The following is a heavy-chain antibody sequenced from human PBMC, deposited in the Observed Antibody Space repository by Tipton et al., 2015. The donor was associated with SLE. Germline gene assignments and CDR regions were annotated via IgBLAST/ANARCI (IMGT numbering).Heavy chain of an antibody. D-gene: IGHD3-22*01. CDR2: ISWNSGSI. V-gene: IGHV3-9*01. Sequence: SLRLSCAASGFTFDDYAMHWVRQAPGKGLEWVSGISWNSGSIGYADSVKGRFTISRDNAKNSLYLQMNSLRAEDTALYYCAKDQPHDSSGYPEIAYCMDVWGKGTTVTVSS. CDR3: AKDQPHDSSGYPEIAYCMDV. CDR1: GFTFDDYA. J-gene: IGHJ6*03.